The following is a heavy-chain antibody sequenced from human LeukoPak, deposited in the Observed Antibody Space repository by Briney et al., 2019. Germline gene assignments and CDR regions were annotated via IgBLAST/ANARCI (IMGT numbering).Heavy chain of an antibody. J-gene: IGHJ4*02. CDR3: ARAGDGYRPFSPTDY. D-gene: IGHD5-24*01. CDR1: GYTFTGYY. V-gene: IGHV1-2*02. Sequence: ASVKVSCKASGYTFTGYYMHWVRQAPGQGLEWMGWINPNSGGTNYAQKFQGRVTMTRDTSISTAYMELSRLRSDDTAVYYCARAGDGYRPFSPTDYWGQGTLVTISS. CDR2: INPNSGGT.